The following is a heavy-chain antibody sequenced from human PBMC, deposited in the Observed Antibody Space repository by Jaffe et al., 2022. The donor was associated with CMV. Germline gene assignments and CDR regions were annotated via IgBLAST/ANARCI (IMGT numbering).Heavy chain of an antibody. CDR1: GYTFTSYD. CDR3: ARGLRLLWFGESPWVYNWFDP. D-gene: IGHD3-10*01. Sequence: QVQLVQSGAEVKKPGASVKVSCKASGYTFTSYDINWVRQATGQGLEWMGWMNPNSGNTGYAQKFQGRVTMTRNTSISTAYMELSSLRSEDTAVYYCARGLRLLWFGESPWVYNWFDPWGQGTLVTVSS. V-gene: IGHV1-8*01. CDR2: MNPNSGNT. J-gene: IGHJ5*02.